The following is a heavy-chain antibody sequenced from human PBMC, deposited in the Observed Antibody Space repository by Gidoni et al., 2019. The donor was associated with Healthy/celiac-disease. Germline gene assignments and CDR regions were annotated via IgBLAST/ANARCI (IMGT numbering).Heavy chain of an antibody. J-gene: IGHJ4*02. CDR3: ARTLSSGWDRRGFDY. V-gene: IGHV2-70*01. D-gene: IGHD6-19*01. Sequence: QVTLRESGPALVKPTQTLPLTCTFPGFSLSTSGMCVSWIRQPPGKALEWLALIDWDDDKYYSTSLKTRLTISKDTSKNQVVLTMTNMDPVDTATYYCARTLSSGWDRRGFDYWGQGTLVTVSS. CDR1: GFSLSTSGMC. CDR2: IDWDDDK.